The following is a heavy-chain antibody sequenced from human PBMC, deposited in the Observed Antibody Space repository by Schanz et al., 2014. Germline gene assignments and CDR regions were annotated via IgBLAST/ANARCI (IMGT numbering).Heavy chain of an antibody. CDR3: ARDRLECGAECYSVEVFEI. CDR1: GYTLSAYS. CDR2: IVPIAGIT. J-gene: IGHJ4*02. Sequence: QVQLVQSGAEVKKPGASVKVSCKASGYTLSAYSLHWVRQAPGQGLEWMGRIVPIAGITNYAQRFQGRVTITADKSSDTAYMELSGLRSEDTAVYYCARDRLECGAECYSVEVFEIWGQGTLVIVSS. V-gene: IGHV1-46*01. D-gene: IGHD2-21*01.